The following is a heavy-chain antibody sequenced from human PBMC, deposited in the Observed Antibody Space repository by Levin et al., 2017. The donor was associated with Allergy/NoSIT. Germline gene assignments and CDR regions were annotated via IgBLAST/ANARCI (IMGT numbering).Heavy chain of an antibody. V-gene: IGHV3-30*18. J-gene: IGHJ4*02. CDR3: AKGGHSVAGTRY. D-gene: IGHD6-19*01. CDR2: ISYDGSNK. Sequence: PGGSLRLSCAASGFTFSSYGMHWVRQAPGKGLEWVAVISYDGSNKYYADSVKGRFTISRDNSKNTLYLQMNSLRAEDTAVYYCAKGGHSVAGTRYWGQGTLVTVSS. CDR1: GFTFSSYG.